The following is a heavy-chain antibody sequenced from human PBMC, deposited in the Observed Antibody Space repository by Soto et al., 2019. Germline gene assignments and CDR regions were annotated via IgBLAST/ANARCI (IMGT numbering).Heavy chain of an antibody. CDR3: TKDMARSGVDYSNYYGMDV. Sequence: PGGSLRLSCAASGFTFDDYAMHWVRQAPGKGLEWVSGISWNSGSIGYADSVKGRFTISRDNAKNSLYLQMNSLRAEDTALYYCTKDMARSGVDYSNYYGMDVWGQGTTVTVSS. D-gene: IGHD2-21*01. V-gene: IGHV3-9*01. J-gene: IGHJ6*02. CDR1: GFTFDDYA. CDR2: ISWNSGSI.